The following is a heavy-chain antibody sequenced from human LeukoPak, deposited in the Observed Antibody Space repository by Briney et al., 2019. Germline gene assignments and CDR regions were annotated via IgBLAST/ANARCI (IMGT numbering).Heavy chain of an antibody. Sequence: GASVKVSCKASGGTFSSYAISWVRQAPGQGLEWMGRIIPILGIANCAQKFQGRVTITADKSTSTAYMELSSLRSEDTAVYYCARERVTVAGPEGPYYFDYWGQGTLVTVSS. V-gene: IGHV1-69*04. CDR3: ARERVTVAGPEGPYYFDY. J-gene: IGHJ4*02. CDR1: GGTFSSYA. CDR2: IIPILGIA. D-gene: IGHD6-19*01.